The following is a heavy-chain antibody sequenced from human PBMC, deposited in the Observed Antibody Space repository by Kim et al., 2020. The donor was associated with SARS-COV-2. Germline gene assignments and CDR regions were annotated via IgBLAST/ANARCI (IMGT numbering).Heavy chain of an antibody. J-gene: IGHJ6*02. CDR2: INPNSGGT. CDR1: GYTFTGYY. V-gene: IGHV1-2*05. D-gene: IGHD3-10*01. CDR3: ARERAEGSGSSSIYYYYGMDV. Sequence: ASVKVSCKASGYTFTGYYMHWVRQAPGQGLEWMGRINPNSGGTNYAQKFQGRVTMTRDTSISTAYMELSRLRSDDTVVYYCARERAEGSGSSSIYYYYGMDVWGQGTTVTVSS.